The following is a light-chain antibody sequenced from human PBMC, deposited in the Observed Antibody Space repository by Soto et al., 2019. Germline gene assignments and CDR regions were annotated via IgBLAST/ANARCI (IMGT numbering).Light chain of an antibody. CDR3: QEYRNWPRT. V-gene: IGKV3-15*01. CDR2: GAS. J-gene: IGKJ1*01. Sequence: EIVLTQSPGTLCVSPWDRVTLSCRASQSVDINLAWYQQRAGQAPRLLVYGASTKATDMPGRFSGRGSGTEFTLTINNLQSEDFAVYYCQEYRNWPRTVGKGTKV. CDR1: QSVDIN.